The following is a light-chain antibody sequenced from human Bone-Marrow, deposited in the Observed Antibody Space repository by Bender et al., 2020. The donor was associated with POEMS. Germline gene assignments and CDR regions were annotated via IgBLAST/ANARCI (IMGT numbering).Light chain of an antibody. CDR1: SNDY. Sequence: QSALTQPASVSGSPGQSITITCTGTSNDYVSWYQQHPGKAPKLLIYDVRDRPSGVPDRFSGSKSGTSASLAISGLQSEDEADYYCAAWEDSLNGWVFGGGTKLTVL. V-gene: IGLV2-14*03. CDR3: AAWEDSLNGWV. J-gene: IGLJ3*02. CDR2: DVR.